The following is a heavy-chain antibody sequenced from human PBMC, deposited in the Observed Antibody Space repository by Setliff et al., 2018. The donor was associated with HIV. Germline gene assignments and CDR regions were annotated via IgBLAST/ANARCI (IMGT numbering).Heavy chain of an antibody. CDR2: IYSSGST. CDR1: GGSISSGSYS. CDR3: ARDRGSSYYY. D-gene: IGHD2-15*01. J-gene: IGHJ4*02. Sequence: PSETLSLTCTVSGGSISSGSYSWSWIRQPAGKGLEWIGHIYSSGSTNYNPSLKSRVTMSVDTSKNQFSLKLSSVTAADTAVYYCARDRGSSYYYWGQGTLVTVPQ. V-gene: IGHV4-61*10.